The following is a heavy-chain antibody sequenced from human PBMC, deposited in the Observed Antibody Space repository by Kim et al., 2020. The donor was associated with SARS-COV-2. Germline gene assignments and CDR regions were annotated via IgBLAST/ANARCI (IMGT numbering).Heavy chain of an antibody. CDR2: IRSKANSYAT. CDR1: GFTFSGSA. J-gene: IGHJ4*02. Sequence: GGSLRLSCAASGFTFSGSAMHWVRQASGKGLEWVGRIRSKANSYATAYAASVKGRFTISRDDSKNTAYLQMNSLKTEDTAVYYCTRHTYYYDSSGYYRYFDYWGQGTLVTVSS. V-gene: IGHV3-73*01. D-gene: IGHD3-22*01. CDR3: TRHTYYYDSSGYYRYFDY.